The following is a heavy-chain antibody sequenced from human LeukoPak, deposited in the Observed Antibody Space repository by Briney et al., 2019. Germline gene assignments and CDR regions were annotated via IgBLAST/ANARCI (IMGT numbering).Heavy chain of an antibody. J-gene: IGHJ4*02. CDR2: IYYSGST. CDR3: ARYRPNYYGSGSYYNEDDY. Sequence: PSETLSLTCTVSGGSISSGDYYWSWIRQPPGKGLEWIGYIYYSGSTYYNPSLKSRVTISVDTSKNQFSLKLSSVTAADTAVYYCARYRPNYYGSGSYYNEDDYWGQGTLVTVSS. V-gene: IGHV4-30-4*01. D-gene: IGHD3-10*01. CDR1: GGSISSGDYY.